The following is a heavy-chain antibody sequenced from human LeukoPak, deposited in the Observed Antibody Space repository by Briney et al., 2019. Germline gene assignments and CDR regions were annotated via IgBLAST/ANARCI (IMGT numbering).Heavy chain of an antibody. J-gene: IGHJ6*03. CDR2: ISPTRNT. CDR1: GGSITNIC. Sequence: PSETLSLTCTVSGGSITNICRGWSRQPARGRLDLTGRISPTRNTANNPSLQSRVTMSVDTSKNQFSLKLNSVTAADTAVYYCARVPPSYSDSSKIYYYYYVDVWGKGTPVTVSS. V-gene: IGHV4-4*07. D-gene: IGHD1-26*01. CDR3: ARVPPSYSDSSKIYYYYYVDV.